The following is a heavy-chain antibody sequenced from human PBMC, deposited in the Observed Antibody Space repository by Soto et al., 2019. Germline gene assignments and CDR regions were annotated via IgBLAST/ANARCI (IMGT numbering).Heavy chain of an antibody. D-gene: IGHD3-22*01. CDR1: GASISSGDYY. CDR3: ARASSSAYWFAYSDY. CDR2: LYHSWRT. Sequence: PSETLSLTCTVSGASISSGDYYWSWIRQPPGKGLEWIGYLYHSWRTYYNPSLKSRLTISVDTSKNQCSLRLNSVTAADTAVYYCARASSSAYWFAYSDYWGQGALVTVSS. J-gene: IGHJ4*02. V-gene: IGHV4-30-4*01.